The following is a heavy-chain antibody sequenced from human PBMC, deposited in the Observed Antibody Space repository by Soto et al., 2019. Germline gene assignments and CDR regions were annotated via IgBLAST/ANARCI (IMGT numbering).Heavy chain of an antibody. Sequence: PGGSLRLSCAASGFTFSSYWMSWVRQAPGKGLEWVANIKQDGSEKYYVDSVKGRFTISRDNAKNSLYLQMNSLRAEDTAVYYYARDGNPFIAVAGTGFDYWGQGTLVTVSS. CDR1: GFTFSSYW. V-gene: IGHV3-7*01. J-gene: IGHJ4*02. CDR2: IKQDGSEK. CDR3: ARDGNPFIAVAGTGFDY. D-gene: IGHD6-19*01.